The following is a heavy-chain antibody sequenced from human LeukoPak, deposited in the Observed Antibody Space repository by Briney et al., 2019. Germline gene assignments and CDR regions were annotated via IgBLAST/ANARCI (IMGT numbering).Heavy chain of an antibody. Sequence: SETLSLTCTVSGGSISSSSYYWGWIRQPPGKGLEWIGGIYYSGSTYYNPSLKSRVTISVDTSKNQFSLKLSSVTAADTAVYYCARDWVNCGGDCYSFLPEDSWGQGTLVTVSS. CDR1: GGSISSSSYY. J-gene: IGHJ4*02. CDR2: IYYSGST. V-gene: IGHV4-39*07. D-gene: IGHD2-21*02. CDR3: ARDWVNCGGDCYSFLPEDS.